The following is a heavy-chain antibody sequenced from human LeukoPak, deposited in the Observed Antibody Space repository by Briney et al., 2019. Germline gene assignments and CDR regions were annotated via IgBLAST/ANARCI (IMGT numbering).Heavy chain of an antibody. CDR1: GFTFSSYW. CDR2: IKQDGSEK. D-gene: IGHD6-19*01. CDR3: ARDTGIAVAGTATDY. Sequence: GGSLRLSCAASGFTFSSYWMSWVRQAPGKGLEWVANIKQDGSEKYYVDSVKGRFTISRDNAKNSLYLQMNSLRAEDTAVYYCARDTGIAVAGTATDYWGQGTLVTVSS. J-gene: IGHJ4*02. V-gene: IGHV3-7*01.